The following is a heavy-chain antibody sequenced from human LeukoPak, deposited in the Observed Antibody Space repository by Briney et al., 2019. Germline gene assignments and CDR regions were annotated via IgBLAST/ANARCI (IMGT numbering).Heavy chain of an antibody. D-gene: IGHD2-15*01. CDR3: GRDGKGGGYFDY. J-gene: IGHJ4*02. Sequence: GGSLRLSCAASGFTFSSYWMSWVRQAPGKGLEWVSVIYSGGSTYYADSVKGRFTISRDNSKNTLYLQMNSLRAEDTAVYYCGRDGKGGGYFDYWGQGTLVTVSS. V-gene: IGHV3-53*01. CDR2: IYSGGST. CDR1: GFTFSSYW.